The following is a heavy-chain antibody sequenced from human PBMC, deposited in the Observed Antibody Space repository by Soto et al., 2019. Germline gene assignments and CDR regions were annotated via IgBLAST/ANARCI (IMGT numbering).Heavy chain of an antibody. D-gene: IGHD1-26*01. CDR1: GFTFSSYS. CDR3: ARVVFSGSYSYYYGMDV. CDR2: ISSSSSYI. J-gene: IGHJ6*02. Sequence: PGGSLRLSCAASGFTFSSYSMNWVRQAPGKGLEWVSSISSSSSYIYYADSVKGRFTISRDNAKNSLYLQMNSLRAEDTAVYYCARVVFSGSYSYYYGMDVWGQGTTVTV. V-gene: IGHV3-21*01.